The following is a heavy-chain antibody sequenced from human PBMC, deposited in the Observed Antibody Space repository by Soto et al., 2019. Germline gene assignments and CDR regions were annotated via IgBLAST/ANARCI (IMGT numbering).Heavy chain of an antibody. CDR3: ATMYYDILTGLQGWFDP. CDR1: GYSFTSYW. Sequence: PGESLKISCKGSGYSFTSYWIGWVRQMPGKGLEWMGIIYPGDSDTRYSPSFQGQVTISADKSISTAYLQWSSLKASDTAMYYCATMYYDILTGLQGWFDPWGQGTLVTVYS. D-gene: IGHD3-9*01. CDR2: IYPGDSDT. V-gene: IGHV5-51*01. J-gene: IGHJ5*02.